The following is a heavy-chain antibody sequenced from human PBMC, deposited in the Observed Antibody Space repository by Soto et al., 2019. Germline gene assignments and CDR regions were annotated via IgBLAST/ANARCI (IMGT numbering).Heavy chain of an antibody. CDR3: ARNPCGGSGGSCYSGGYYYYYNGLDV. Sequence: QVQLQESGPGLVKPSETLSLTCTVSGGSISSYYWSWIRQPPGKGLEWIGYIYYSGSTNYNPSLKSRVTISVDTSKNQFSPKLSSVTAADTAGYYCARNPCGGSGGSCYSGGYYYYYNGLDVWGHGTTVTVSS. CDR2: IYYSGST. V-gene: IGHV4-59*12. J-gene: IGHJ6*02. CDR1: GGSISSYY. D-gene: IGHD2-15*01.